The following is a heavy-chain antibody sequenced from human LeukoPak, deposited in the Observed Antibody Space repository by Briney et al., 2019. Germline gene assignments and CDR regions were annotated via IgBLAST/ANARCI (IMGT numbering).Heavy chain of an antibody. V-gene: IGHV1-69*13. Sequence: SVKVSCKASGGTFSSYAISWVRQAPGQGLEWMGGIIPIFGTANYAQKFQGRVTITADESTSTAYMELSSLRSEDTAVYCCARDRRGSSALYYYYYYGMDVWGQGTTVTVSS. CDR3: ARDRRGSSALYYYYYYGMDV. CDR2: IIPIFGTA. J-gene: IGHJ6*02. D-gene: IGHD6-6*01. CDR1: GGTFSSYA.